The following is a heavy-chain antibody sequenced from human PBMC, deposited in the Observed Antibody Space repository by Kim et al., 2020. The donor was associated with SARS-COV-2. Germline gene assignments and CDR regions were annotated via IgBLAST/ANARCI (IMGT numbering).Heavy chain of an antibody. CDR2: IKSKTDGGTT. J-gene: IGHJ6*02. Sequence: GGSLRLSCAASGFTFSNAWMSWVRQAPGKGLEWVGRIKSKTDGGTTDYAAPVKGRFTISRDDSKNTLYLQMNSLKTEDTAVYYCTSLLRYFDWLAVKYYCYGMDVWGQGTTVTVSS. CDR3: TSLLRYFDWLAVKYYCYGMDV. CDR1: GFTFSNAW. V-gene: IGHV3-15*01. D-gene: IGHD3-9*01.